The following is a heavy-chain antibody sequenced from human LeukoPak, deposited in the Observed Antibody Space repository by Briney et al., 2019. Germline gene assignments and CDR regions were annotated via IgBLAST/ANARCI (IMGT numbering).Heavy chain of an antibody. CDR3: ARDSMWEYYYYYGMDV. D-gene: IGHD1-26*01. V-gene: IGHV4-61*01. CDR2: IYYSGST. J-gene: IGHJ6*02. Sequence: SETLARTCTVSGVSTSSGSYYRSWIRQPPGKGLEWSEYIYYSGSTNYNPSLKSRVTISVDTSKNQFSLKLSSVTAADTAVYYCARDSMWEYYYYYGMDVWGQGTTVTVSS. CDR1: GVSTSSGSYY.